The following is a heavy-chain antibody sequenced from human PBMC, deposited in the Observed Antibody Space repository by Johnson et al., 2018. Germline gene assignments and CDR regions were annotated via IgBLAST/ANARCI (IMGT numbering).Heavy chain of an antibody. CDR2: IYYSGST. D-gene: IGHD2-21*02. Sequence: QVQLQESGPGLVKPSETLSLTCTVSGGSISSSSYYWGWIRQPPGKGLEWIGSIYYSGSTYYNPSLKSRVSISVDTSKNQFSLKLSSVTAADTAVYYCASCGGDCYGAEYFQHWGQGTLVTVSS. CDR1: GGSISSSSYY. CDR3: ASCGGDCYGAEYFQH. V-gene: IGHV4-39*01. J-gene: IGHJ1*01.